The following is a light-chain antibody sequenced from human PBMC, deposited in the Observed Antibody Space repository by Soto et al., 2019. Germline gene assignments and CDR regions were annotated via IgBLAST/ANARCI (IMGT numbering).Light chain of an antibody. CDR3: SLYRRGPLDV. V-gene: IGLV2-18*01. J-gene: IGLJ1*01. Sequence: QSALTQPPSVSGSPGQSVTISCTGTSSDVGSYNRVSWYQQPPGTAPKLMIYEVSNRPSGVPDRFSGSKSGNTASLTISGLQAEDEADYYCSLYRRGPLDVFGSGTKLTVL. CDR2: EVS. CDR1: SSDVGSYNR.